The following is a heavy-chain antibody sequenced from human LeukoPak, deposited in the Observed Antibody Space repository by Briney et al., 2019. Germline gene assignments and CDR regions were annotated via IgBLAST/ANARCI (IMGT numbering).Heavy chain of an antibody. CDR1: GGSVSSGSYY. CDR3: ARAPLRYYDFWSGFPYFDY. CDR2: IYYSGST. D-gene: IGHD3-3*01. Sequence: SETLPLTCTVSGGSVSSGSYYWSWIRQPPGKGLEWIGYIYYSGSTNYNPSLKSRVTISVDTSKNQFSLKLSSVTAADTAVYYCARAPLRYYDFWSGFPYFDYWGQGTLVTVSS. J-gene: IGHJ4*02. V-gene: IGHV4-61*01.